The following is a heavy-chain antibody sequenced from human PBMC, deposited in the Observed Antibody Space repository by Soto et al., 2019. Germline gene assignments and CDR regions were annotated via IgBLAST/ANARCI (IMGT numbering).Heavy chain of an antibody. CDR1: GGSISSSSYY. CDR3: AKDALYRRVTHLDY. V-gene: IGHV4-39*02. Sequence: PSETLSLTCTVSGGSISSSSYYWGWIRQPPGKGLEWIGSIYYSGSTYYNPSLKSRVTISVDTSKNQFSLKLSSVTAADTAVYYCAKDALYRRVTHLDYWGQGTLVTVSS. CDR2: IYYSGST. D-gene: IGHD3-10*01. J-gene: IGHJ4*02.